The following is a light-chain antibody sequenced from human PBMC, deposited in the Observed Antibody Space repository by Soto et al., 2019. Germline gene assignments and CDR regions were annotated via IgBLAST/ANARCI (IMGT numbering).Light chain of an antibody. CDR3: RSTAGNNNLV. CDR1: SSDVGGHNY. CDR2: EVS. V-gene: IGLV2-8*01. Sequence: QSALPQSPSASGSPGHSVTISCTGTSSDVGGHNYVSWYQHHPGKAPKLIIYEVSKRPSGVPDRFSGSKSANTASLTVSGLQDEDEACYYCRSTAGNNNLVFGGGTKLTVL. J-gene: IGLJ3*02.